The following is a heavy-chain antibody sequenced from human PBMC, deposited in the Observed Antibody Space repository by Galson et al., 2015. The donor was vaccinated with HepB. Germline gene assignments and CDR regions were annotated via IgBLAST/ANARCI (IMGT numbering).Heavy chain of an antibody. Sequence: SETLSLTCAVYGGSFSGYYWSWIRQPPGKGLEWIGEINHSGSTNYNPSLKSRVTISVDTSKNQFSLKLSSVTAADTAVYYCARRGTYYGSGSYYVWFDPWGQGTLVTVSS. CDR2: INHSGST. D-gene: IGHD3-10*01. J-gene: IGHJ5*02. CDR3: ARRGTYYGSGSYYVWFDP. CDR1: GGSFSGYY. V-gene: IGHV4-34*01.